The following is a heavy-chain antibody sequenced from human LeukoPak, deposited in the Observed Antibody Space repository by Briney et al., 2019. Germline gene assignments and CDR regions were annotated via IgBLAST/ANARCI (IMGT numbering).Heavy chain of an antibody. CDR2: VNYSGKT. CDR3: ARLEIAVTGNTFDY. Sequence: SETLSLTCTVSGGSISSRSYYWAWTRQPPGKGLEWIGSVNYSGKTYYNSSLKSRVTISVDTSKNQFSLKLSSVTAADTAVYYCARLEIAVTGNTFDYWGQGTLVTVSS. J-gene: IGHJ4*02. D-gene: IGHD6-19*01. CDR1: GGSISSRSYY. V-gene: IGHV4-39*01.